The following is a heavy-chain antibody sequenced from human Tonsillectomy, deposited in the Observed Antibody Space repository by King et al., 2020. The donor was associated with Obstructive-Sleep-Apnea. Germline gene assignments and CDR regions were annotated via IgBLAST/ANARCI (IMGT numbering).Heavy chain of an antibody. J-gene: IGHJ3*02. CDR1: GGSISSGDYY. Sequence: VQLQESGPGLVKPSQTLSLTCTVSGGSISSGDYYWSWIRQPPGKGLEWIGYIYYSGSTYYNPSLKSRVTISVDTSKNQFSLKLSSCTAADTAVYYCARDSLPYYYDSSGYHEGGAFDIWGQGTMVTVSS. CDR2: IYYSGST. CDR3: ARDSLPYYYDSSGYHEGGAFDI. D-gene: IGHD3-22*01. V-gene: IGHV4-30-4*01.